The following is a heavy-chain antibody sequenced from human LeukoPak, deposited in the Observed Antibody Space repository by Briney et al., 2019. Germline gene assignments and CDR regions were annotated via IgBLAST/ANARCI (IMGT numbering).Heavy chain of an antibody. CDR2: ISAYNGNT. V-gene: IGHV1-18*01. D-gene: IGHD3-10*01. CDR1: GYNFTSYG. Sequence: ASVKVSCKASGYNFTSYGISWVRQAPGQGLEWMGWISAYNGNTNYAQKLQGRVTMTTDTSTTSAYIELRSLRSDDTAVYYCARRYGSGSQYYWFDPWGQGTLVTVSS. CDR3: ARRYGSGSQYYWFDP. J-gene: IGHJ5*02.